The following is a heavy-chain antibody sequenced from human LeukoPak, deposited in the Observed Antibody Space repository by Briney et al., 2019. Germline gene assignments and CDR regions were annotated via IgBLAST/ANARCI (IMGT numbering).Heavy chain of an antibody. Sequence: SETLSLTCTVSGGSISSSSYYWGWIRQPPGKGLEWIGSIYYSGSTYYNPSLKSRVTISVDTSKNRFSLKLSSVTAADTAVYYCAPLTNYYDTRFDPWGQGTLVTVSS. D-gene: IGHD3-22*01. V-gene: IGHV4-39*01. J-gene: IGHJ5*02. CDR2: IYYSGST. CDR1: GGSISSSSYY. CDR3: APLTNYYDTRFDP.